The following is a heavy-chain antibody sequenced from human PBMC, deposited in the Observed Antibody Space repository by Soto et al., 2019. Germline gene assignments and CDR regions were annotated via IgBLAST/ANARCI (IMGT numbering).Heavy chain of an antibody. CDR2: ILYDGGNK. D-gene: IGHD2-15*01. CDR3: AKDRGALRWSEEHYYFDY. CDR1: GFTFSSYG. V-gene: IGHV3-30*18. Sequence: PGGSLRLSCAASGFTFSSYGMHWVRQAPGKGLEWVAVILYDGGNKYYADSMKGRFTISRDNSKNTLYLQMNSLRAEDSALYYCAKDRGALRWSEEHYYFDYWGQGSLVTVSS. J-gene: IGHJ4*02.